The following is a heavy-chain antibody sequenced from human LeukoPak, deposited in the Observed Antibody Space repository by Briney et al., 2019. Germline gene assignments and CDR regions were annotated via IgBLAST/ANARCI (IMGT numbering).Heavy chain of an antibody. Sequence: PGGSLRLSCAASGFTPSTYAMHWVRQAPGKGLEWVAVISYDGTDTYYADSVKGRFTISRDTSKNSLYPQMNSLRAEDTAVFYCARIRGGPIDYWGQGTLVTVS. D-gene: IGHD3-16*01. V-gene: IGHV3-30-3*01. J-gene: IGHJ4*02. CDR1: GFTPSTYA. CDR2: ISYDGTDT. CDR3: ARIRGGPIDY.